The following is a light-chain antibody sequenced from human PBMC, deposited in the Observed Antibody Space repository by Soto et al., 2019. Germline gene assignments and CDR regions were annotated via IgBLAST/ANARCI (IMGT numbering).Light chain of an antibody. CDR2: GAS. J-gene: IGKJ1*01. CDR3: QQYGSSPWT. CDR1: QSVSSSY. Sequence: EIVLTQSPGTLSLSPGERATLSCRASQSVSSSYLAWYQQKPGQAPRPLIYGASSRAIGIPDRFSGSGSGTDFTLTISRLEPEDFAVYYCQQYGSSPWTFGQGNKVESK. V-gene: IGKV3-20*01.